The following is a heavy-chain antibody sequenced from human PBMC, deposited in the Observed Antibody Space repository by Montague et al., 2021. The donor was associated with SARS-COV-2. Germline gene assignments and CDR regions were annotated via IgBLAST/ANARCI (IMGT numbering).Heavy chain of an antibody. CDR3: ARQVTGRYLGWMLYGIDV. CDR1: GGSISSSSYY. V-gene: IGHV4-39*01. Sequence: SETLSLTCTVSGGSISSSSYYWGWIRQPPRKGLEWIGSIYYSGSTYYNPSLKSRVTISVDTSKNQFSLKLSSVTAADTAVYYCARQVTGRYLGWMLYGIDVWGQGTTVTVSS. D-gene: IGHD3-9*01. J-gene: IGHJ6*02. CDR2: IYYSGST.